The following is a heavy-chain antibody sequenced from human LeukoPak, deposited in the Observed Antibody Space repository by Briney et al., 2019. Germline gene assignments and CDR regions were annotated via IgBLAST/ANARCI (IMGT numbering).Heavy chain of an antibody. Sequence: GGSLRLSCAASGFTFSSYAMSWVRQAPGKGLEWVSAISGSGGSTYYADSVKGRFTISRDNSKNTLYLQMNSLRAEDTAVYYCAKVSGIFCSGGSCYGLDYWGQGTLVTVSS. CDR1: GFTFSSYA. V-gene: IGHV3-23*01. J-gene: IGHJ4*02. CDR3: AKVSGIFCSGGSCYGLDY. D-gene: IGHD2-15*01. CDR2: ISGSGGST.